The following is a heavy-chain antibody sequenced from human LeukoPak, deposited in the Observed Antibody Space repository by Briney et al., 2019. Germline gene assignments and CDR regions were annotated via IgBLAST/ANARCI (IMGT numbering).Heavy chain of an antibody. CDR3: ARGQSYFDY. Sequence: PGGSLRLSCAASGFTFSSYSMNWVRQAPGKGLEWVSYISSSRSTIYYADSVKGRFTISRDNAKNSLDLQMNSLRAEDTAVYYCARGQSYFDYWGQGALVTVSS. CDR2: ISSSRSTI. V-gene: IGHV3-48*01. J-gene: IGHJ4*02. CDR1: GFTFSSYS.